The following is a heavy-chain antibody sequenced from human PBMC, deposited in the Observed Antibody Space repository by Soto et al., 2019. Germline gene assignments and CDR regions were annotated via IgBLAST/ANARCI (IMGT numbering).Heavy chain of an antibody. J-gene: IGHJ3*02. Sequence: PGGSLRLSCAASGFTFSSYAMHRVRQAPGKGLEWVAVISYDGSNKYYADSVKGRFTISRDNSKNTLYLQMNSLRAEDTAVYYCARDLEPGAFDIWGQGTMVTVSS. CDR3: ARDLEPGAFDI. V-gene: IGHV3-30-3*01. CDR2: ISYDGSNK. CDR1: GFTFSSYA.